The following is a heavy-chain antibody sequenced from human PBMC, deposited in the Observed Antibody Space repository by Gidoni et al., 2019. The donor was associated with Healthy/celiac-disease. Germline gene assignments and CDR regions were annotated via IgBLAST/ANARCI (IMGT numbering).Heavy chain of an antibody. CDR2: ISYSGST. V-gene: IGHV4-39*01. D-gene: IGHD2-2*01. J-gene: IGHJ4*02. Sequence: QLQLQESGPGLVKPSETLSLPCTVSGRSISISSYYWGWIRQPPGKGLEWIGSISYSGSTYYNPSLKSRVTISVDTSKNQFSLKLSSVTAADTAVYYCARLASTYCSSTSCYPLDYWGQGTLVTVSS. CDR1: GRSISISSYY. CDR3: ARLASTYCSSTSCYPLDY.